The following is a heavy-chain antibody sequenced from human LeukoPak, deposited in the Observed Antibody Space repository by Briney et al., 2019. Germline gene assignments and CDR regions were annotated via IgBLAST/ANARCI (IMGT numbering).Heavy chain of an antibody. CDR1: GGSFSGYY. Sequence: SETLSLTCAVYGGSFSGYYWSWIRQPPGKGLEWIGEINHSGSTNYNPSLKSRVTISVDTSKNQFSLKLSSVTAADTAVYYCARVPTGRYYGMDVWGQGTTVTVSS. J-gene: IGHJ6*02. CDR3: ARVPTGRYYGMDV. D-gene: IGHD1-1*01. V-gene: IGHV4-34*01. CDR2: INHSGST.